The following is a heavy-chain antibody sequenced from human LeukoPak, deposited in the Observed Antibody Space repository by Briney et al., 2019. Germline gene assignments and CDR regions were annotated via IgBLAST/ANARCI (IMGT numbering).Heavy chain of an antibody. CDR2: ISYDGGNK. CDR1: GFTFSSYG. Sequence: GGSLRLSCAASGFTFSSYGMHWVRQAPGKGLEWVAVISYDGGNKYYADSVKGRFTISRDNSKNTLYLQMNSLRAEDTAVYYCAKDRDSSGYYLALDYWGQGTLVTVSS. J-gene: IGHJ4*02. V-gene: IGHV3-30*18. D-gene: IGHD3-22*01. CDR3: AKDRDSSGYYLALDY.